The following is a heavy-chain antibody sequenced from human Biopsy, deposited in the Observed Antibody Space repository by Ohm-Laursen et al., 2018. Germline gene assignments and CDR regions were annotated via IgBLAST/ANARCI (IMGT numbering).Heavy chain of an antibody. CDR2: IYDRGSTA. Sequence: SDTLSLTCTVSGDSVSSGSFYWTWIRQPPGQGLEYIGYIYDRGSTANYNPSLESRVTMSVGMPKNQFSLKLSSVTAAGTAIYYCARGMRSSGWPYFDSWGQGTLVTVSS. V-gene: IGHV4-61*01. D-gene: IGHD6-19*01. CDR1: GDSVSSGSFY. J-gene: IGHJ4*02. CDR3: ARGMRSSGWPYFDS.